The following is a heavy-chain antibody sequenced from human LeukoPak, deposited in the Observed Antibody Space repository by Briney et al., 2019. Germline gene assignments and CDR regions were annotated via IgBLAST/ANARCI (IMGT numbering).Heavy chain of an antibody. J-gene: IGHJ4*02. CDR3: AKEQYSCGLEMSGYFDY. CDR1: GFTFSSYG. V-gene: IGHV3-30*02. CDR2: IRYDGSNK. D-gene: IGHD5-18*01. Sequence: GGSLRLSCAASGFTFSSYGMHWVRQAPGKGLEWVAFIRYDGSNKYYADSVKGRFTISRDNSKNTLYLQMNSLRAEDTAVYYCAKEQYSCGLEMSGYFDYWGQGTLVTVSS.